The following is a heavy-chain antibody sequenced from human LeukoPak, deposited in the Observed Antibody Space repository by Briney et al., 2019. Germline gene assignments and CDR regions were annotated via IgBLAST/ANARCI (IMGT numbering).Heavy chain of an antibody. V-gene: IGHV3-7*04. CDR3: ARDPYKRGFGAFDV. CDR1: GFTFNSYW. Sequence: QPGGSLRLSCAASGFTFNSYWMTWVRQAPGKGLEWVANIKEDGSEKVYVDSLKGRFTISRDNAKNALYLQMNSLRVEDTAVYYCARDPYKRGFGAFDVWGQGTMVTVSS. CDR2: IKEDGSEK. D-gene: IGHD1-14*01. J-gene: IGHJ3*01.